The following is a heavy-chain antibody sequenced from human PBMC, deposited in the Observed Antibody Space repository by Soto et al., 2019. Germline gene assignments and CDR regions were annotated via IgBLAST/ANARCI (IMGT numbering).Heavy chain of an antibody. CDR3: ARHLDSSWYGGYYYYGMDV. J-gene: IGHJ6*02. CDR2: IYYSGST. CDR1: GGSISSSSYY. V-gene: IGHV4-39*01. D-gene: IGHD6-13*01. Sequence: SETLSLTCTVSGGSISSSSYYWGWIRQPPGKGLEWIGSIYYSGSTYYNPSLKSRVTISVDTSKNQFSLKLSSVTAADTAVYYCARHLDSSWYGGYYYYGMDVWGQGTTVTVSS.